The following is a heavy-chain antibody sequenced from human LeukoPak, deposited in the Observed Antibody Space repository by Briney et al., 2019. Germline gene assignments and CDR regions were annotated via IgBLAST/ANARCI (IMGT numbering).Heavy chain of an antibody. Sequence: SETLSLTCTVSGGSISSYYWSWIRQPPGKGLEWIGYIYYSGSTNYNPSLKSRVTISVDTSKNQFSLKLSSATAADTAVYYCARLEVVVPAVIFCFAPGGQGTLVTVSS. J-gene: IGHJ5*02. V-gene: IGHV4-59*01. CDR2: IYYSGST. CDR3: ARLEVVVPAVIFCFAP. D-gene: IGHD2-2*01. CDR1: GGSISSYY.